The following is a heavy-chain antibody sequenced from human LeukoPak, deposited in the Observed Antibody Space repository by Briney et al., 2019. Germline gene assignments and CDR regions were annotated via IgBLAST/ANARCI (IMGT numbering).Heavy chain of an antibody. Sequence: GGSLRLSCAASGFTFSRYAMRWVRQAPGKGLEWVAVISYDGANKHNADSVKGRFSTSRDSSKNTLYLQMDSLRPEDTAVYYCARDQAVSGSKYYYGVDVWGKGTTVTVSS. V-gene: IGHV3-30*04. CDR2: ISYDGANK. D-gene: IGHD6-19*01. CDR1: GFTFSRYA. CDR3: ARDQAVSGSKYYYGVDV. J-gene: IGHJ6*04.